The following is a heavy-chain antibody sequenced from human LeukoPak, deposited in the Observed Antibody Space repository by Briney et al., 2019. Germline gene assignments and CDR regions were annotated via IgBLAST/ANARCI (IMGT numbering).Heavy chain of an antibody. J-gene: IGHJ6*03. CDR3: ARGADWQLLEYYYYYMDV. D-gene: IGHD6-6*01. CDR1: GVTFSSYA. V-gene: IGHV1-69*10. Sequence: GASVKVSCKASGVTFSSYAFGWVRQAPGQGLEWMGGIIPMLGTANYAQKFQGRLRITADISTSTAYMELSSLRSDDTAVYYCARGADWQLLEYYYYYMDVWGKGTTVTVSS. CDR2: IIPMLGTA.